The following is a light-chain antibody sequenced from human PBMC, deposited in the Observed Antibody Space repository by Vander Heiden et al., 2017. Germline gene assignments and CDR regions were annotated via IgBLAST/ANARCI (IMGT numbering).Light chain of an antibody. V-gene: IGLV3-19*01. J-gene: IGLJ1*01. CDR3: NSRDSSSNHLGYV. CDR1: SDRSYY. CDR2: DKD. Sequence: SSELTPDPAASVVLGQTVRTTCQGNSDRSYYPDWYQQKPGQAPVLVIYDKDNRPSRIPDRFSGSSSGNTASLTITGAQAEDEADYYCNSRDSSSNHLGYVFGTGTKVTVL.